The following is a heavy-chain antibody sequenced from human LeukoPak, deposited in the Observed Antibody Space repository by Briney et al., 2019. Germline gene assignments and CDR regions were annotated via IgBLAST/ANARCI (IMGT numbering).Heavy chain of an antibody. CDR1: GFTFSSYA. CDR3: AKRRYYDDSAFDY. CDR2: ITSSGGST. Sequence: GGALRLSCAASGFTFSSYAMSWVRQAPGKGLEWVSAITSSGGSTYYADPVKGRFTISRDNSKNTLYLQMNSLRAEDTALYYCAKRRYYDDSAFDYWGQGTLVTVSS. D-gene: IGHD3-22*01. V-gene: IGHV3-23*01. J-gene: IGHJ4*02.